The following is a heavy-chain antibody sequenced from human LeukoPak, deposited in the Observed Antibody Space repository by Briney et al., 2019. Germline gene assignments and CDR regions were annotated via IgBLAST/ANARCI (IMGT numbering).Heavy chain of an antibody. CDR3: ARGSGGIRNWFDP. Sequence: SETLSLTCAVYGGSFSGYYWSWIRQPPGKGLEWIGEINHSGSTNYNPSLKSRVTISVDTSKNQFSLKLSSVTAADTAVYYCARGSGGIRNWFDPWGQGTLVTVSS. CDR2: INHSGST. V-gene: IGHV4-34*01. J-gene: IGHJ5*02. D-gene: IGHD2-15*01. CDR1: GGSFSGYY.